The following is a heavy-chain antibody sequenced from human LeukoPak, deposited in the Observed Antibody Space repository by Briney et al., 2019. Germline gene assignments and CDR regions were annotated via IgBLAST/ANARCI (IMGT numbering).Heavy chain of an antibody. Sequence: SETLSLTCTVSGGSISSSSYYWGWIRQPPGKGLEWIGSIYYSGSTYYNPSLKSRVTISVDTSKNQFSLKLSSVTAADTAVYYCARDTEDERIQLWLVGHYFDYWGQGTLVTVSS. CDR2: IYYSGST. J-gene: IGHJ4*02. CDR3: ARDTEDERIQLWLVGHYFDY. D-gene: IGHD5-18*01. V-gene: IGHV4-39*07. CDR1: GGSISSSSYY.